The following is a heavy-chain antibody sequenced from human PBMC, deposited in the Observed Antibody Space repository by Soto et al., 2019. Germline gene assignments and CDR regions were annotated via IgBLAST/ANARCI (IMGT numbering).Heavy chain of an antibody. Sequence: GGSLRLSCAASGFTFSTFTISWVRQAPGKGLEWVSSITGSTNYIYNADSVKGRFTVSRDNAKNSLYLQMNSLRADDTAVYYCARVIAAARDYYYYYGMDVWGQGTMVTVSS. V-gene: IGHV3-21*01. CDR3: ARVIAAARDYYYYYGMDV. CDR1: GFTFSTFT. J-gene: IGHJ6*02. D-gene: IGHD6-13*01. CDR2: ITGSTNYI.